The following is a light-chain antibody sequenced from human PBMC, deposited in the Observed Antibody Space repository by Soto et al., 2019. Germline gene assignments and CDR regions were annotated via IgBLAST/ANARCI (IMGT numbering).Light chain of an antibody. Sequence: QSGLTQAPSASGCRGQSITISCTGTSSDVGGYNYVSWYQQHPGKAPKLMIYDVGNRPSGVSNRFSGSKSGNTASLTISGLQAEDEADYYCSSYTSSSTPYVFGTGTKVTVL. V-gene: IGLV2-14*01. CDR1: SSDVGGYNY. J-gene: IGLJ1*01. CDR2: DVG. CDR3: SSYTSSSTPYV.